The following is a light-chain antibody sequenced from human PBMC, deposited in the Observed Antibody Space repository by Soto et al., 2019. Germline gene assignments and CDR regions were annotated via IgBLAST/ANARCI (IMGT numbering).Light chain of an antibody. CDR1: QTIIGND. V-gene: IGKV3-20*01. CDR2: GAS. J-gene: IGKJ2*01. CDR3: EQHVNSVYI. Sequence: ESVLTQSPGTLSLSPGERATLSCRASQTIIGNDLAWYQQKPGQAPRLLIYGASNRATGVPDRFSGSYSGTDFSLTITRLEPEDCAVYYCEQHVNSVYIFGQGTRLEIK.